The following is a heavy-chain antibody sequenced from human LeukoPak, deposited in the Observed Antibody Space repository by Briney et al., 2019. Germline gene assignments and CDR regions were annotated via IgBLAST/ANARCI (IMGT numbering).Heavy chain of an antibody. J-gene: IGHJ4*02. Sequence: PGGSLRLSCAASGFTFSSYSMNWVRQAPGKGLEWVSSISSSSSYIYYADSVKGRFTISRDNAKNTLYLQMNSLRAEDTAMYYCARGGRAYSFDYWGQGTLVTVSS. V-gene: IGHV3-21*01. CDR2: ISSSSSYI. CDR1: GFTFSSYS. D-gene: IGHD3-10*01. CDR3: ARGGRAYSFDY.